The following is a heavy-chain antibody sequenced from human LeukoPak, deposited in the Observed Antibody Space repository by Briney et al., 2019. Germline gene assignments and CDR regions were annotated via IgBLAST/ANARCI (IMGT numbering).Heavy chain of an antibody. CDR1: GDSIGSSNFY. Sequence: SETLSLTCSVSGDSIGSSNFYWGWIRQPPGKGLEWIGEINHSGSTNYNPSLKSRVTISVDTSKNQFSLKLSSVTAADTAVYYCARLGILPARLRDIWGQGTMVTVSS. J-gene: IGHJ3*02. D-gene: IGHD2-21*01. CDR3: ARLGILPARLRDI. CDR2: INHSGST. V-gene: IGHV4-39*07.